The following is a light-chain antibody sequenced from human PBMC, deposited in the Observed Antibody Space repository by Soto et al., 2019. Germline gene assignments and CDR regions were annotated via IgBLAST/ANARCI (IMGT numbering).Light chain of an antibody. CDR1: QDIRHD. CDR3: LQHNSYPRT. CDR2: DTS. J-gene: IGKJ1*01. V-gene: IGKV1-17*01. Sequence: DIQMTQSPSSLSASVGDRVTITCRASQDIRHDLGWYQQKPGKASKRLIYDTSSLHSGVPSRFSGSGSGTEFTLTISSLQPEDFAIYYCLQHNSYPRTCGQGNKGDIK.